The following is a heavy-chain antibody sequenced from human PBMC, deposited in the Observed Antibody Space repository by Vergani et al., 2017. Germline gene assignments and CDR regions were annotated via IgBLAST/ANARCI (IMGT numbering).Heavy chain of an antibody. CDR1: GDSVISTDYH. CDR2: MDYSGST. V-gene: IGHV4-39*01. D-gene: IGHD2-15*01. J-gene: IGHJ4*02. CDR3: ASKRGACRAAYCHSYDF. Sequence: QVQPQESGPGLVKPSETLSLTCTVSGDSVISTDYHWGWIRQPPGKGLEWIGSMDYSGSTSYNPSLESRISISFETPKNQFSLRRTSVTAADTAVYYCASKRGACRAAYCHSYDFWGPGTLVGVSS.